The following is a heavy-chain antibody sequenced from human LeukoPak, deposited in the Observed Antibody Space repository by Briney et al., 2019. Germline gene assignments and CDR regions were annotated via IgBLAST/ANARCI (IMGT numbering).Heavy chain of an antibody. D-gene: IGHD3-10*01. Sequence: SVKVSFTASGFTFTISAMQWVRQARGQPLEWIGWIVVGSGNTSYPQKFQERVTITRDMSTTTAYMELSSLRSEDTAMYYCAADRDYYGSGGDAFDLWGQGTMVTVSS. V-gene: IGHV1-58*02. CDR3: AADRDYYGSGGDAFDL. CDR2: IVVGSGNT. J-gene: IGHJ3*01. CDR1: GFTFTISA.